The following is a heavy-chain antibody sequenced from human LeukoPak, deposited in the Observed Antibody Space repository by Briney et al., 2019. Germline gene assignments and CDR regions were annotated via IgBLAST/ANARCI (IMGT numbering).Heavy chain of an antibody. CDR1: GGSISSYY. V-gene: IGHV4-34*01. J-gene: IGHJ4*02. Sequence: SETLSLTCTVSGGSISSYYWSWIRQPPGKGLEWIGEINHSGSTNYNPSLKSRVTISVDTSKNQFSLKLSSVTAADTAVYYCARAAAIAAAFDYWGQGTLVTVSS. D-gene: IGHD6-13*01. CDR3: ARAAAIAAAFDY. CDR2: INHSGST.